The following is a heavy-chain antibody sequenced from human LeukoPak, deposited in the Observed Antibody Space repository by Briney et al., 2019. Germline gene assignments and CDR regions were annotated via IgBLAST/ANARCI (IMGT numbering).Heavy chain of an antibody. CDR1: GYTFTGYY. J-gene: IGHJ3*02. Sequence: EASVKVSCRASGYTFTGYYMHWVRQAPGQGREGRGWINPNSGGTNYAQKFQGRVTMTRDTSISTAYRELSRLRSDDTAVYYCAKPPKYSGDAFDIWGQGTMVTVSS. CDR2: INPNSGGT. D-gene: IGHD2-15*01. CDR3: AKPPKYSGDAFDI. V-gene: IGHV1-2*02.